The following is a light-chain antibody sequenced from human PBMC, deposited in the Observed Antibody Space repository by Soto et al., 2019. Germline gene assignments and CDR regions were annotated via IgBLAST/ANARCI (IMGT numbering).Light chain of an antibody. CDR2: GAS. CDR1: QSVTSN. V-gene: IGKV3-15*01. J-gene: IGKJ2*01. Sequence: EIVMTQSPATLSVSPGETATLSCRASQSVTSNLAWYQQKPGQAPRLLIYGASTRATGIPARFSGSGSGTEFTLTISSLQSEDFVVYYCQQYNNWPPLVTFGQGTKLEIK. CDR3: QQYNNWPPLVT.